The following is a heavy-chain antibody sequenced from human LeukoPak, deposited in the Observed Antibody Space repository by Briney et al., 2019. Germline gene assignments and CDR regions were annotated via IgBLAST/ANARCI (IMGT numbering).Heavy chain of an antibody. Sequence: GGSLRLSCAASGFTFNNYAMNWVRQAPGKGLEWVSGISGTGDNTYVADSVKGRFTISRDNSKNTLSLQMDSLRAEDTAKYYCARGTPGRTYSSDYWGQGTLVTVSS. CDR1: GFTFNNYA. V-gene: IGHV3-23*01. D-gene: IGHD2-15*01. J-gene: IGHJ4*02. CDR2: ISGTGDNT. CDR3: ARGTPGRTYSSDY.